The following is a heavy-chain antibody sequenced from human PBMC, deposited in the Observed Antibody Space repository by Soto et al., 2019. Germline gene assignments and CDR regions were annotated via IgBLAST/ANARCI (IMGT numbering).Heavy chain of an antibody. CDR1: GYTFTSYA. V-gene: IGHV1-3*01. Sequence: QVQLVQSGAEVKKPGASVKVSCKASGYTFTSYAMHWVRQAPGQRLEWMGWINAGNGNTKYSHKFQGRVTITRDTSASPAYMELSSLRSEDTAVYYCAREDPGIAAAGILAYRGQGTVVTVSS. J-gene: IGHJ4*02. D-gene: IGHD6-13*01. CDR3: AREDPGIAAAGILAY. CDR2: INAGNGNT.